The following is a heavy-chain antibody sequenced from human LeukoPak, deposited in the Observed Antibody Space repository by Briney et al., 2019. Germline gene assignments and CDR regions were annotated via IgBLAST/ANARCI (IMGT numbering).Heavy chain of an antibody. CDR2: IRARGDGT. D-gene: IGHD4-17*01. CDR1: GFTFSNYA. V-gene: IGHV3-23*01. Sequence: GGSLRLSYTASGFTFSNYAMMWVRQAPGKGLEWVSAIRARGDGTFYADAVKGRFTISRDNSKNTLFLQMSSLRGEDTAIYYCARDPNGDYIGAFDMGGPGTKVTVSS. J-gene: IGHJ3*02. CDR3: ARDPNGDYIGAFDM.